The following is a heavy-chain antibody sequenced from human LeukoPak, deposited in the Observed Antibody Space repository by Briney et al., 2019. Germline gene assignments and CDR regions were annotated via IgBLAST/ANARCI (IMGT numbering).Heavy chain of an antibody. Sequence: SETLSLSCSVSGGSISSSDDYWGFVRQTPGKGLEWMGSIYYTGSSHYNPSLKSRATISVDTSKNQFSLNLSSVTAADTAVYYCARLTSSWYQDWYFDLWGRGTLVTVSS. J-gene: IGHJ2*01. V-gene: IGHV4-39*07. CDR1: GGSISSSDDY. D-gene: IGHD6-13*01. CDR3: ARLTSSWYQDWYFDL. CDR2: IYYTGSS.